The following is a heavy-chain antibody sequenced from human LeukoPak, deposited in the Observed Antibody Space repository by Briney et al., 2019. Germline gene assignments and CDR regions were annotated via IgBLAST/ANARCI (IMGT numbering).Heavy chain of an antibody. D-gene: IGHD2-2*01. Sequence: GGSLRLSCAASGFTFSSYWMSWVRQAPGKGLEWVANIKQDGSEKYYVDSVKGRFTISRDNAKNSLYLQVNSLRAEDTAVYYCARRMADIVVVPAAIGVYNWFDPWGQGTLVTVSS. CDR2: IKQDGSEK. CDR3: ARRMADIVVVPAAIGVYNWFDP. CDR1: GFTFSSYW. J-gene: IGHJ5*02. V-gene: IGHV3-7*01.